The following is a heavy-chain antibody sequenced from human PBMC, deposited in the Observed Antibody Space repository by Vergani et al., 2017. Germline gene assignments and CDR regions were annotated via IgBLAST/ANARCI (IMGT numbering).Heavy chain of an antibody. CDR2: IYHSGST. D-gene: IGHD6-13*01. J-gene: IGHJ2*01. V-gene: IGHV4-38-2*01. CDR3: ARPGCSCRYHVSCYFDL. Sequence: QVQLQESGPGLVKPSETLSLTCAVSGYSISSGYYWGWIRQPPGKGLEWIGSIYHSGSTYYNPSLKSRVTLSVDTSKNQFSLKLRSVTAADSAVYYCARPGCSCRYHVSCYFDLWGRGTLVTVSS. CDR1: GYSISSGYY.